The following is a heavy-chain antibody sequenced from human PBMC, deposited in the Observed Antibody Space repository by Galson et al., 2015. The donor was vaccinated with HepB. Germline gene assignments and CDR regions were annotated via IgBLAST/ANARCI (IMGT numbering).Heavy chain of an antibody. D-gene: IGHD5-24*01. CDR1: GDSVSSNSAA. Sequence: CAISGDSVSSNSAAWNWIRQSPSRGLEWLGRTYYRSKWYNDYAVSVKSRITINPDTSKNQFSLQLNSVTPEDTAVYYCAREMATLNYYYYYMDVWGKGTTVTVSS. CDR2: TYYRSKWYN. CDR3: AREMATLNYYYYYMDV. J-gene: IGHJ6*03. V-gene: IGHV6-1*01.